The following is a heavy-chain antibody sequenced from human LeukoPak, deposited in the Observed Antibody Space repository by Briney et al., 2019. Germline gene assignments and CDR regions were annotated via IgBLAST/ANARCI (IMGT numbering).Heavy chain of an antibody. CDR2: IYTSGST. CDR3: ARVGYGYSSSHFDY. Sequence: PSETLSLTCTVSGGSISSYYWSWIRQPAGKGLEWIGRIYTSGSTNYNPSLKSRVTMSVDTSKNQFSLKLSSVTAADTAVYYCARVGYGYSSSHFDYWGQGTLVTVSS. CDR1: GGSISSYY. J-gene: IGHJ4*02. D-gene: IGHD6-6*01. V-gene: IGHV4-4*07.